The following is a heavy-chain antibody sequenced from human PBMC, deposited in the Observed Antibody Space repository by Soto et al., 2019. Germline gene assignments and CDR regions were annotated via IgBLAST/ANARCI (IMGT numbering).Heavy chain of an antibody. Sequence: ASVKVSCKASGNTFTGHYMHWVRQAPGQGLEWMGWINPNSGGTNYAQKFQGRVTMTRDTSISTGYMELSRLRSDDTAVYYRAWDALYGDYYNWFDPWGQGTLVTVSS. D-gene: IGHD4-17*01. CDR1: GNTFTGHY. CDR3: AWDALYGDYYNWFDP. J-gene: IGHJ5*02. CDR2: INPNSGGT. V-gene: IGHV1-2*02.